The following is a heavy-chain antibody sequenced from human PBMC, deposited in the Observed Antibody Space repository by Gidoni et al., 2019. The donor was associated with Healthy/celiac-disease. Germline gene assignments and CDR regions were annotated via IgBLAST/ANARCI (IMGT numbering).Heavy chain of an antibody. J-gene: IGHJ4*02. D-gene: IGHD6-13*01. Sequence: EVQLLESGGGLVQPGGSLRLSCAASGFTFSSYAMSWVRQAPGKGLEWVSAISGSGGSTYYADSVKGRFTISRDNSKNTLYLQMNSLRAEDTAVYYCWARMIAAAGIDYWGQGTLVTVSS. CDR1: GFTFSSYA. V-gene: IGHV3-23*01. CDR3: WARMIAAAGIDY. CDR2: ISGSGGST.